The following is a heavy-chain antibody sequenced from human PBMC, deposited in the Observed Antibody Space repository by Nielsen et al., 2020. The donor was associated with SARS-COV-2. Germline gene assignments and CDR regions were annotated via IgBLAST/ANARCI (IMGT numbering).Heavy chain of an antibody. CDR3: ARKSGAARRLFGYYYYYGTDV. Sequence: SVKVSCKASGGTFSSYAISWVRQAPGQGLEWMGGIIPIFGTANYAQKFQGRVTITADESTSTAYMELSSLRSEDTAVYYCARKSGAARRLFGYYYYYGTDVWGQGTTVTVSS. CDR1: GGTFSSYA. J-gene: IGHJ6*02. D-gene: IGHD6-6*01. V-gene: IGHV1-69*13. CDR2: IIPIFGTA.